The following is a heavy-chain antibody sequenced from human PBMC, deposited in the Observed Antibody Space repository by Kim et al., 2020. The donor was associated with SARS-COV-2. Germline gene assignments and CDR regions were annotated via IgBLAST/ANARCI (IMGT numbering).Heavy chain of an antibody. J-gene: IGHJ4*02. CDR1: GFTISINY. Sequence: GGSLRLSCAVSGFTISINYMIWVRHAPGKGLEWVSSIYTDGKTYYADSVRGRFTISRDNSKNTLYLQMNSLRVEDTALYFCSNRYCSGGRCFIDWGQGTLVTVSS. V-gene: IGHV3-53*01. CDR3: SNRYCSGGRCFID. CDR2: IYTDGKT. D-gene: IGHD2-15*01.